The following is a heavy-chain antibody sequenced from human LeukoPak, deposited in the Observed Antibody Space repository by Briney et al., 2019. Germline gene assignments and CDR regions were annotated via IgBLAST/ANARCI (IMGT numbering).Heavy chain of an antibody. J-gene: IGHJ4*02. CDR2: ISSSGSTI. D-gene: IGHD3-22*01. CDR1: GFTFSSYE. Sequence: HTGGSLRLSCAAPGFTFSSYEMNWVRQAPGKGLEWVSYISSSGSTIYYADSVKGRFTISRDNAKNSLYLQMNSLRAEDTAVYYCATDSSGCYYQGEYWGQGTLVTVSS. CDR3: ATDSSGCYYQGEY. V-gene: IGHV3-48*03.